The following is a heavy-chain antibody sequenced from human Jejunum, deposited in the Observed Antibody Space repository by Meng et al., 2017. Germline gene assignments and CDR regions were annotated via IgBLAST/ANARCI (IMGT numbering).Heavy chain of an antibody. J-gene: IGHJ3*01. Sequence: GESLKISCAASGFDVGNKYMSWVRQAPGKGLEWVSVIYSTGYIQYGDSVRGRFTIFRDFSKNTVSLQMDSLRPEDTAVYYCARNLKVYAFDLWGQGTLVPSPQ. CDR3: ARNLKVYAFDL. CDR2: IYSTGYI. D-gene: IGHD3-9*01. V-gene: IGHV3-53*05. CDR1: GFDVGNKY.